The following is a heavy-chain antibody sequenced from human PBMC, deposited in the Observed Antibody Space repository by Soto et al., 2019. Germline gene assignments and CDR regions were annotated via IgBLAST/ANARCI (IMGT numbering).Heavy chain of an antibody. V-gene: IGHV4-30-4*08. Sequence: QVQLQESGPGLVKPSETLSLTCTVSGGSISSGDYYWTWIRQPPGKGLEWLGYIYYDGTTYYNPSLKDRLTILIETAKNQFSLELNSPAAADTAVYYCARDRRWLSRGPNNWFDPWGQGTLVTVSS. CDR3: ARDRRWLSRGPNNWFDP. CDR1: GGSISSGDYY. D-gene: IGHD2-21*01. J-gene: IGHJ5*02. CDR2: IYYDGTT.